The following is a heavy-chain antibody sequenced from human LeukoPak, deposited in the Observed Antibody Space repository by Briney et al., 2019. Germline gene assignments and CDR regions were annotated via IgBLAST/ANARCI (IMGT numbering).Heavy chain of an antibody. J-gene: IGHJ4*02. CDR1: GGSFSGYY. CDR3: ARVGVRGWSN. CDR2: IDHSGST. V-gene: IGHV4-34*01. D-gene: IGHD6-19*01. Sequence: SETLSLTCAVYGGSFSGYYWSWIRQPPGKGLEWIGEIDHSGSTNYNPSLKSRVTISVDTSKNQFSLKLSSVTAADTAVYYCARVGVRGWSNWGQGTLVTVSS.